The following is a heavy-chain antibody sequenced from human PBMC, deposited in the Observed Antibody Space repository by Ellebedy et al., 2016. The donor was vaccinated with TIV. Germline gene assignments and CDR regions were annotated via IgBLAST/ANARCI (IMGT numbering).Heavy chain of an antibody. CDR2: INHSGST. V-gene: IGHV4-34*01. CDR1: GGSFSGYY. D-gene: IGHD4-17*01. Sequence: SETLSLTXAVYGGSFSGYYWSWIRQPPGKGLEWIGEINHSGSTNYNPSLKSRVTISVDTSKNQFSLKLSSVTAADTAVYYCARDRGYGDRFDYWGQGTLVTVSS. CDR3: ARDRGYGDRFDY. J-gene: IGHJ4*02.